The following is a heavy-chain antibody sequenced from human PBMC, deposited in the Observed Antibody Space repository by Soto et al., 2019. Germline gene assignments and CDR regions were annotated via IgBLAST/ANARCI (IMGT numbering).Heavy chain of an antibody. V-gene: IGHV1-3*01. Sequence: AAVKASCKASGYSFTDYSIQWMRQAPGQRPDCVGWINVAAGVTQYSQRFQGRVKISRDTSATTDYMEMSSLRSEDTAVYYCARSHYWQFRIDCWGQRTLVTVSP. D-gene: IGHD1-26*01. CDR3: ARSHYWQFRIDC. CDR2: INVAAGVT. J-gene: IGHJ4*01. CDR1: GYSFTDYS.